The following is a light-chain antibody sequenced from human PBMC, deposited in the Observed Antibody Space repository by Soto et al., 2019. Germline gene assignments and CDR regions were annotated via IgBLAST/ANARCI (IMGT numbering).Light chain of an antibody. CDR2: GAS. CDR1: QSVTSNY. CDR3: QQYGDSPMYT. V-gene: IGKV3-20*01. J-gene: IGKJ2*01. Sequence: EIVLTQSPGTLSLSPGERATLSCRASQSVTSNYLAWYQHKPGQAPRLLIYGASNRATGIPDRFSGSGSGTDFTLTISRLEPDDLAVYSCQQYGDSPMYTFGQGTKLEIK.